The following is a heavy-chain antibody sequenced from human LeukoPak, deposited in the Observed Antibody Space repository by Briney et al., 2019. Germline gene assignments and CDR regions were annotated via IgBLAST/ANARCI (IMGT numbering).Heavy chain of an antibody. Sequence: ASVMVSCKPSGYTFTVNYLHRVRQAPGQGLEWMGWLNPNSGATNYAQKFQGRVTLTRDTSIRTAYMELTSLTSDDTAIYYCARGAGSSWFDYWGQGALVTVSS. CDR1: GYTFTVNY. V-gene: IGHV1-2*02. J-gene: IGHJ4*02. D-gene: IGHD6-13*01. CDR2: LNPNSGAT. CDR3: ARGAGSSWFDY.